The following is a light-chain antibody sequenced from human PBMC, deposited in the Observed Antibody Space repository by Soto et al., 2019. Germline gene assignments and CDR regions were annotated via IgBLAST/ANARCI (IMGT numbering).Light chain of an antibody. CDR2: AND. Sequence: QSVLTQPPSVSGAPGQRLTISCAGTSSNIGAGFDVHWYQQLPGTAPKLLIYANDDRPSGVPDRFSGSTSGTSASLAITGLQAEAAADYYCQSYDNSLLAYVFGGGTQLTVL. CDR1: SSNIGAGFD. V-gene: IGLV1-40*01. CDR3: QSYDNSLLAYV. J-gene: IGLJ2*01.